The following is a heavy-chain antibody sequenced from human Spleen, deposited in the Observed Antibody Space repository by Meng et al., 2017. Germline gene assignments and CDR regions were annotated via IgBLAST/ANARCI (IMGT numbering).Heavy chain of an antibody. CDR1: GGSFSGYY. V-gene: IGHV4-34*11. Sequence: VQPQQWGAGLLKPSETLSLTCVVSGGSFSGYYWSWIRQPPGKGLEWIGHIYYSGSTNYNPSLKSRVTISVDTSKNQFSLKLSSVTAADTALYFCARSSTSPASYFFDYWGQGTLVTVSS. D-gene: IGHD6-6*01. CDR3: ARSSTSPASYFFDY. J-gene: IGHJ4*02. CDR2: IYYSGST.